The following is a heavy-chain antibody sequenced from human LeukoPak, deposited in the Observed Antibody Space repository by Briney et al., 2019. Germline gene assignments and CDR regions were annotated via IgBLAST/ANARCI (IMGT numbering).Heavy chain of an antibody. Sequence: SETLSLTCTVSGGSISTYYWSWIRQPPGKGLEWIGYVYYSGSTNYNPSLKSRVTISLDTSKNQFPLMLSSVTAADTAVYFCARGERRDGYTFGYWGQGTLVTVSS. CDR1: GGSISTYY. CDR2: VYYSGST. CDR3: ARGERRDGYTFGY. V-gene: IGHV4-59*01. D-gene: IGHD5-24*01. J-gene: IGHJ4*02.